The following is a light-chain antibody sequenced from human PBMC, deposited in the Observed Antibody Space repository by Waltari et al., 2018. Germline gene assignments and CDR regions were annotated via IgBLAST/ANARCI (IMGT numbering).Light chain of an antibody. CDR2: GAS. CDR3: QQYGSLPWT. Sequence: EIVLTQSPGTLSLSPGDRATLSYRASESVPSGYLAWYQQKPGQAPRLLIFGASTGATGVPDRFSGSESGTDFTLTISRLEPEDFAVYYCQQYGSLPWTFGQGTKVEFK. J-gene: IGKJ1*01. CDR1: ESVPSGY. V-gene: IGKV3-20*01.